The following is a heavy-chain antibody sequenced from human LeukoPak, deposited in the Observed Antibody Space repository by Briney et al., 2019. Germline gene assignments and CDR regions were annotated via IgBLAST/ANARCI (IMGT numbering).Heavy chain of an antibody. CDR1: GFTFGSYA. CDR2: ISYDGSNK. V-gene: IGHV3-30*04. Sequence: GGSLRLSCAASGFTFGSYAMHWVRQAPGKGLEWVAVISYDGSNKYYADSVKGRFTISRDNSKNTLYLQMNSLRAEDTAVYYCARVNPFDYWGQGTLVTVSS. CDR3: ARVNPFDY. J-gene: IGHJ4*02.